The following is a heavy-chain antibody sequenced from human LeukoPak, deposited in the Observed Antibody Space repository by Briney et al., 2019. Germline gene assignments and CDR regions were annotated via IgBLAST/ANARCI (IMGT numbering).Heavy chain of an antibody. V-gene: IGHV3-53*01. J-gene: IGHJ4*02. CDR3: ARDLLGMATDY. Sequence: PGGSLRLSCAASGFTVSSNYMSWVRQAPGKGLEWVSVIYSGGSTYYADSAKSRFTISRDNSKNTLYLQMNILRAEDTAVYYCARDLLGMATDYWGQGTLVTVSS. CDR2: IYSGGST. D-gene: IGHD5-24*01. CDR1: GFTVSSNY.